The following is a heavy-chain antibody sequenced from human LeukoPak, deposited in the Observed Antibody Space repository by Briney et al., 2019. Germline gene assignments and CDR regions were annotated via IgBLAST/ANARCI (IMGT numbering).Heavy chain of an antibody. J-gene: IGHJ4*02. V-gene: IGHV3-74*01. CDR1: GFTFSSYW. Sequence: PGGSLRLSCAASGFTFSSYWMHWVRQAPGKGLVWASRVSSDGSSTTYADSVKGRFTGPRDNTKNTLYLQMNGLRAEDTAVYYCVRDAWMASTPLDYWGQGTLVTVSS. CDR3: VRDAWMASTPLDY. D-gene: IGHD5-24*01. CDR2: VSSDGSST.